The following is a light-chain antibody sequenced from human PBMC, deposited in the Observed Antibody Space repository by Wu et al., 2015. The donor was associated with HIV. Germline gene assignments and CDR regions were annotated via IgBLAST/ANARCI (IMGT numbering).Light chain of an antibody. CDR1: QXVVQL. Sequence: ATLSCRASQXVVQLLSLVPTRKPGQAPRLLIYDASTGHCIPARFSGSGSGTDFTLTISSLEPEDFAVYYCQQRRYWPLYTFGQGTKLEIK. CDR3: QQRRYWPLYT. CDR2: DAS. V-gene: IGKV3-11*01. J-gene: IGKJ2*01.